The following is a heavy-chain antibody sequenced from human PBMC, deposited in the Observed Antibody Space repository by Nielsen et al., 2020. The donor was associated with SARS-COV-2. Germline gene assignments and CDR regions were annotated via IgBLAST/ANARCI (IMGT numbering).Heavy chain of an antibody. Sequence: WVRQAPGQGLEWMGWINPNSGGTNYAQKFQGWVTMTRDTSISTAYMELSRLRSDDTAVYYCARGDYDYGDPRSYYYYYGMDVWGQGTTVTVSS. V-gene: IGHV1-2*04. CDR3: ARGDYDYGDPRSYYYYYGMDV. D-gene: IGHD4-17*01. CDR2: INPNSGGT. J-gene: IGHJ6*02.